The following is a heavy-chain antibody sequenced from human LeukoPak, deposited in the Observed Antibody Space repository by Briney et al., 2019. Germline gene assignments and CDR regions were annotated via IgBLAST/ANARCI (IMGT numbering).Heavy chain of an antibody. CDR2: ISWNSGSI. D-gene: IGHD5-18*01. J-gene: IGHJ6*02. CDR3: AKADGYSYGTHYYYYGMDV. CDR1: GFTFDDYA. V-gene: IGHV3-9*01. Sequence: GRSLRLSCAASGFTFDDYAMPWVRQAPGKGLEWVSGISWNSGSIGYADSVKGRFTISRDNAKNSLYLQMNSLRAEDTALYYCAKADGYSYGTHYYYYGMDVWGQGTTVTVSS.